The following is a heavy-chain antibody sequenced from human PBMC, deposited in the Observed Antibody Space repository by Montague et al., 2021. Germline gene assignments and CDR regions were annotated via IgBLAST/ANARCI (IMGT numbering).Heavy chain of an antibody. J-gene: IGHJ4*02. D-gene: IGHD7-27*01. CDR2: IYDSGTT. CDR1: GGSISEFY. V-gene: IGHV4-59*08. Sequence: QSLVYTVTGGSISEFYWSWTRQSPEKGLEWLGYIYDSGTTNYNPSLKSRVTISADTSMNQFSLNLRSVTAAGTAVYFCARGLGIRAPFDYWGQGTLVTVSS. CDR3: ARGLGIRAPFDY.